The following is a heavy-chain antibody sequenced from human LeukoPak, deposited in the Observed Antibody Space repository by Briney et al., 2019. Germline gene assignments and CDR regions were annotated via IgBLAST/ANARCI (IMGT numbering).Heavy chain of an antibody. CDR2: ISAYNGNT. J-gene: IGHJ6*03. D-gene: IGHD2-2*02. CDR1: GYTFTSYG. V-gene: IGHV1-18*01. Sequence: ASVKVSCKASGYTFTSYGISWVRQAPGQGLEWMGWISAYNGNTNYAQKLQGRVTMTTDTSTSKAYMELRSLRSDDTAVYYCARSYCSSTSCNRTRYYYYYYMDVWGKGTTVTDSS. CDR3: ARSYCSSTSCNRTRYYYYYYMDV.